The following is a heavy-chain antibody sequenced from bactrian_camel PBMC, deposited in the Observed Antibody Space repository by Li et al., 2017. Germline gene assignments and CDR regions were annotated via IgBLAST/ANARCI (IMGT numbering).Heavy chain of an antibody. Sequence: VQLVESGGGSVQVGGSLRLTCVASGDTIGRYCMGWFRQIPDKEREGVAGIESDGRTSYADSVKGRFTISQDKAKHMLYLQMDSLKTEDTAMYYCASDPCSTFRGLGQDEYDYWGQGTQVTVS. CDR2: IESDGRT. CDR3: ASDPCSTFRGLGQDEYDY. D-gene: IGHD1*01. V-gene: IGHV3S55*01. J-gene: IGHJ4*01. CDR1: GDTIGRYC.